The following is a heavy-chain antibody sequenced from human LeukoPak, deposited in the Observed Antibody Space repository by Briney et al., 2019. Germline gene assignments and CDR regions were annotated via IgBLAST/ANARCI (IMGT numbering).Heavy chain of an antibody. D-gene: IGHD6-13*01. Sequence: GGSLRLSCAASGFTVSSNYMSWVRQAPGKGLEWVSVIYSGGSTYYADSVKGRFTISRDNSKNTLYLQMNSLKTEDTAVYYCTRPWDGSWPTTGDYWGQGTLVTVSS. CDR2: IYSGGST. J-gene: IGHJ4*02. V-gene: IGHV3-53*01. CDR3: TRPWDGSWPTTGDY. CDR1: GFTVSSNY.